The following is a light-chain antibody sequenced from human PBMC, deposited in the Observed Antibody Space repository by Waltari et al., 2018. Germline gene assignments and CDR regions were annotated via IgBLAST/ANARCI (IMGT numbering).Light chain of an antibody. J-gene: IGLJ1*01. V-gene: IGLV2-23*01. Sequence: QSALTQPASVSGSPGQSITISCTGTSSAVGSSNRVSWYQQHPGKVPKILIYEGTQRLSGVSDRFSGSKSGNTASLTLSGLQPEDEADYYCCAHAGGGTHYAFGTGTKVTVL. CDR2: EGT. CDR3: CAHAGGGTHYA. CDR1: SSAVGSSNR.